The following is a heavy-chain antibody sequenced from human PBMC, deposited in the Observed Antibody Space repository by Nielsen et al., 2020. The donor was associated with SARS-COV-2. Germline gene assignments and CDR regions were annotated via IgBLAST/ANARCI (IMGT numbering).Heavy chain of an antibody. V-gene: IGHV3-53*01. D-gene: IGHD5-12*01. CDR3: ARVGGGYVLYY. J-gene: IGHJ4*02. CDR1: GFTVSSNY. CDR2: LYSDGST. Sequence: GESLKISCAASGFTVSSNYMCWVRQAPGKGLEWVSVLYSDGSTYYADSVKGRFTISRDTSKNTLYLQMNSLRAEDTAVSYCARVGGGYVLYYWGQGTLVTVSS.